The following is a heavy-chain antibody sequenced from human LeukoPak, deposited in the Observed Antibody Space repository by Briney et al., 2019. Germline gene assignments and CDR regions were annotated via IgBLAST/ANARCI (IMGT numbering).Heavy chain of an antibody. D-gene: IGHD6-19*01. CDR3: ARGLGQWLVSVRAAPDY. CDR1: GFTFSSYS. V-gene: IGHV3-21*01. J-gene: IGHJ4*02. CDR2: ISSSSSYI. Sequence: GGSLRLSCAASGFTFSSYSMNWVRQAPGKGLEWVSSISSSSSYIYYADSVKGRFTISRDNAKNSLYLQMDSLRAEDTAVYYCARGLGQWLVSVRAAPDYWGQGTLVTVSS.